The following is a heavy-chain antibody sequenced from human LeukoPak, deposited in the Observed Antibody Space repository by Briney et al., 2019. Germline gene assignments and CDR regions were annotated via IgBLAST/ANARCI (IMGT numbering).Heavy chain of an antibody. CDR2: IYYSGST. V-gene: IGHV4-61*01. D-gene: IGHD3-3*01. CDR3: ARGGYDFWSGYRAFDY. J-gene: IGHJ4*02. CDR1: GGSVSSGSYY. Sequence: SETLSLTCTVSGGSVSSGSYYWSWIRQPPGKGLEWIGYIYYSGSTNYNPSLKSRVTTSVDTSKNQFSLKLSSVTAADTAVYYCARGGYDFWSGYRAFDYWGQGTLVTVSS.